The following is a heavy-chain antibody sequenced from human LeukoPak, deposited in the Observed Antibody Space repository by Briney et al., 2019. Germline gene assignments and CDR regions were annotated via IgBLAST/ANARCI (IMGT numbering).Heavy chain of an antibody. CDR1: GFTFSSYW. J-gene: IGHJ4*02. CDR2: INQHGTDK. D-gene: IGHD4-23*01. V-gene: IGHV3-7*05. Sequence: PGGSLRLSCAASGFTFSSYWMSWVRQAPGKGPEWVANINQHGTDKYYVDSVRGRFTISRDNAKNSLYLQMNSLRAEDTAVYYCAANGGPFDFWGQGTLVTVSS. CDR3: AANGGPFDF.